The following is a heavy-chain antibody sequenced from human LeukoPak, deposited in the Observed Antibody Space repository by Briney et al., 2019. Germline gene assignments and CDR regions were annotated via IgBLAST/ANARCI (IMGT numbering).Heavy chain of an antibody. V-gene: IGHV4-30-4*08. J-gene: IGHJ4*02. CDR3: ARANYDFWSGYYLTFDY. D-gene: IGHD3-3*01. CDR1: GGSISSGDYY. CDR2: IYYSGST. Sequence: SETLSLTCTVSGGSISSGDYYWSWIRQPPGKGLEWIGYIYYSGSTYYNPSLKSRVTISVDTSKNQFSLKLSSVTAADTAVYYCARANYDFWSGYYLTFDYWGQGTLVTVSS.